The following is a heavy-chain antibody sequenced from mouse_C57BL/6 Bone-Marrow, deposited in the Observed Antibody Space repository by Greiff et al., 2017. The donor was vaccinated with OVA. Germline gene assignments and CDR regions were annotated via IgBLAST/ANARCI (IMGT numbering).Heavy chain of an antibody. J-gene: IGHJ2*01. CDR3: ARHYYGSSYY. CDR1: GFTFSSYG. CDR2: ISSGGSYT. D-gene: IGHD1-1*01. Sequence: DVQLQESGGDLVKPGGSLKLSCAASGFTFSSYGMSWVRQTPDKRLEWVATISSGGSYTYYPDSVKGRITISRDNAKNTLYLQMSSLKSEDTAMYYCARHYYGSSYYWGQGTTLTVSS. V-gene: IGHV5-6*01.